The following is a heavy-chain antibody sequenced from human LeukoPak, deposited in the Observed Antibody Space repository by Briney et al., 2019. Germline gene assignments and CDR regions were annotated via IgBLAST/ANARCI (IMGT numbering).Heavy chain of an antibody. V-gene: IGHV3-30-3*01. CDR3: ARDGVVAATELYYYYGMDV. Sequence: PGRSLRLSCAASGFTFSSYAMHWVRQAPGKGLEGVAVISYDGSNKYYADSVKGRFTISRDNSKNTLYLQMNSLRAEDTAVYYCARDGVVAATELYYYYGMDVWGQGTTVTVSS. CDR2: ISYDGSNK. CDR1: GFTFSSYA. D-gene: IGHD2-15*01. J-gene: IGHJ6*02.